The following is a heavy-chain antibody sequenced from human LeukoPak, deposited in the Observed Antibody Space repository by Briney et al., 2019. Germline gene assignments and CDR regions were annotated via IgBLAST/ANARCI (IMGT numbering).Heavy chain of an antibody. CDR1: GGSISSGGYS. J-gene: IGHJ3*02. V-gene: IGHV4-30-2*01. Sequence: SETLSPTCAVSGGSISSGGYSWSWIRQPPGKGLEWIGYIYHSGSTYYNPSLKSRVTISVDRSKNQFSLKLSSVTAADTAVYYCARDPVGSYAFDIWGQGTMVTVSS. D-gene: IGHD3-10*01. CDR2: IYHSGST. CDR3: ARDPVGSYAFDI.